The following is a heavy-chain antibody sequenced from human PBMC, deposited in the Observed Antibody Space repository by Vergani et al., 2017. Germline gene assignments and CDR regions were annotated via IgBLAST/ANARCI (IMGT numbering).Heavy chain of an antibody. J-gene: IGHJ4*02. V-gene: IGHV3-21*06. CDR3: ARKKYYDSKDYYQVEPFDY. CDR1: GFTFSSYS. CDR2: IGSSGPYI. D-gene: IGHD3-22*01. Sequence: EVQLVESGGGLVKPGGSLRLSCAASGFTFSSYSMNWVRQAPGKGLEWVAFIGSSGPYINYADSVKGRFIISRDNTNNSLFLQLRSLRAEDAAVYYCARKKYYDSKDYYQVEPFDYWGQGTLVTVSS.